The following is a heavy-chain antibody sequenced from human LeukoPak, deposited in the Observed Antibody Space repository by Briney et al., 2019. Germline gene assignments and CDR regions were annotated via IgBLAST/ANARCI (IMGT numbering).Heavy chain of an antibody. Sequence: ASVKVSCKASGYTFTGYYMHWVRQAPGQGLEWMGWINPNSGGTNYAQKFQGRVTMTRDTSISTAYMELSRLRSDDTAVYYCASPVYCSSTSCPPALDVWGKGTTVTVSS. V-gene: IGHV1-2*02. CDR2: INPNSGGT. J-gene: IGHJ6*04. CDR3: ASPVYCSSTSCPPALDV. D-gene: IGHD2-2*01. CDR1: GYTFTGYY.